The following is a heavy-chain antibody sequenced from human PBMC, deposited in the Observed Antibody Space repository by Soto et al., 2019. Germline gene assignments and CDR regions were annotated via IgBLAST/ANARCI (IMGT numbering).Heavy chain of an antibody. CDR3: ARDGYGDPGGFDY. CDR2: IYYSGST. D-gene: IGHD4-17*01. Sequence: QVQLQESGPGLVKPSETLSLTCTVSGGSISSYYWSWIRQPPGKGLEWIGYIYYSGSTNYNPSLKSRVTISVDTSKTQFSLKLSSVTAADTAVYYCARDGYGDPGGFDYWGQGTLVTVSS. CDR1: GGSISSYY. V-gene: IGHV4-59*01. J-gene: IGHJ4*02.